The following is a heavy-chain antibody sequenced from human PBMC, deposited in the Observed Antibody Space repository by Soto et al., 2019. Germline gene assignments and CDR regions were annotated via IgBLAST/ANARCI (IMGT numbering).Heavy chain of an antibody. J-gene: IGHJ4*02. Sequence: GGSLRLSCAASGFTFDDYAMHWVRQAPGKGLEWVSGISWNSGSIGYADSVKGRFTISRDNAKNSLYLQMNSLRAEDTALYYWAKGGDWGGATNLDYWGQGTLVTVSS. V-gene: IGHV3-9*01. CDR2: ISWNSGSI. D-gene: IGHD1-26*01. CDR1: GFTFDDYA. CDR3: AKGGDWGGATNLDY.